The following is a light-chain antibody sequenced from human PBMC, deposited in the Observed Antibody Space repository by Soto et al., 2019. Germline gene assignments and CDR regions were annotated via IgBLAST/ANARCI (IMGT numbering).Light chain of an antibody. Sequence: QSVLTQPPSVSAAPGQRVTIFCSGSSSTIGNNYVSWYQQLPGTAPILLIYDNYYRPSGIPDRFSGSKSGTSATLVITGVQTGDEGDYYCGTWDSNLDNGVVFGGGTKLSVL. CDR2: DNY. CDR1: SSTIGNNY. CDR3: GTWDSNLDNGVV. V-gene: IGLV1-51*01. J-gene: IGLJ2*01.